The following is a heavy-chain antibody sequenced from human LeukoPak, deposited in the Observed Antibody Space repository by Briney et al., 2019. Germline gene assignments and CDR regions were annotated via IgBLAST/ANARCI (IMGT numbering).Heavy chain of an antibody. CDR2: NNPNSGGT. J-gene: IGHJ4*02. CDR3: ARVGSLYYDSSGDDY. Sequence: ASVKVSCKASGYTFTSYYMHWVRQAPGQGLEWMGWNNPNSGGTNYAQKFQGRVTMTRDTSISTAYMELSRLRSDDTAVYYCARVGSLYYDSSGDDYWGQGTLVTVSS. CDR1: GYTFTSYY. D-gene: IGHD3-22*01. V-gene: IGHV1-2*02.